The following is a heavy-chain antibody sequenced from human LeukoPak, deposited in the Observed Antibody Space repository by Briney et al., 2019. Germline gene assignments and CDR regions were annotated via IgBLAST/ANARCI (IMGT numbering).Heavy chain of an antibody. V-gene: IGHV3-43*02. J-gene: IGHJ4*02. CDR2: ISGDGSST. CDR1: GFTFDGYA. CDR3: AKSGSSWLRYYFDY. D-gene: IGHD6-13*01. Sequence: GGSLRLSCTASGFTFDGYAMHWVRQAPGKGLEWVSLISGDGSSTYYADSVRGRFTISRDNSKNSLYLQMNSLRTEDSALYYCAKSGSSWLRYYFDYWGQGTLVTVSS.